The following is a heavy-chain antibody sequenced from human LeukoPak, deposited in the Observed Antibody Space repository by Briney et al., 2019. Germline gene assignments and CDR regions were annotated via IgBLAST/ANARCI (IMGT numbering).Heavy chain of an antibody. CDR2: IYYSGTT. V-gene: IGHV4-39*01. Sequence: SGTLSLTCHVSGGSISSSTSYWGWIRQSPGKGLQWIGRIYYSGTTLYNLSLKSRVTMSVDTPNNQFSLRLSSVTAADTAVYYCARHGPTDYFDYWGQGISVTVSS. J-gene: IGHJ4*02. D-gene: IGHD2-21*02. CDR1: GGSISSSTSY. CDR3: ARHGPTDYFDY.